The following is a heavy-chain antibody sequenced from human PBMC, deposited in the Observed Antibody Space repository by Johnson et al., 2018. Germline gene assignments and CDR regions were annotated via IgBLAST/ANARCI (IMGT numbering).Heavy chain of an antibody. CDR1: GLTFSSYG. CDR2: ISYDGSNK. D-gene: IGHD1-26*01. V-gene: IGHV3-30*18. Sequence: VQLVESGGGVVQPGRSLRLSCAASGLTFSSYGMHWVRQAPGKGLEWVAVISYDGSNKYFADSLKGRFTISRDNSKNTLYRQMNSLRAEDTAVYCRAKESGGGRDAFDIWGQGTMVTVSS. J-gene: IGHJ3*02. CDR3: AKESGGGRDAFDI.